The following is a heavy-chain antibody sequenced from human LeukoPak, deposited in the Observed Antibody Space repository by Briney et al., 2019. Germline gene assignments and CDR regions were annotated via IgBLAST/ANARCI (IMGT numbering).Heavy chain of an antibody. CDR2: IYYSGST. CDR3: ARHFAYDSSGYYPDFDY. J-gene: IGHJ4*02. V-gene: IGHV4-39*01. CDR1: GGSISSSSYY. Sequence: SETLSLTRTVSGGSISSSSYYWGWIRQPPGKGLEWIGSIYYSGSTYYNPSLKSRVTISVDTSKNQFSLKLSSVTAADTAVYYCARHFAYDSSGYYPDFDYWGQGTLVTVSS. D-gene: IGHD3-22*01.